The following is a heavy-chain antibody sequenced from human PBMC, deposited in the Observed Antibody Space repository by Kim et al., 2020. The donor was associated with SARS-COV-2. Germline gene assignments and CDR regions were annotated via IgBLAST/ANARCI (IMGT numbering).Heavy chain of an antibody. CDR3: ARGPWYSSSSGGWFDP. J-gene: IGHJ5*02. V-gene: IGHV4-34*01. CDR1: GGSFSGYY. Sequence: ETLSLTCAVYGGSFSGYYWSWIRQPPGKGLEWIGEINHSGSTNYNPSLKSRVTISVDTSKNQFSLKLSSVTAADTAVYYCARGPWYSSSSGGWFDPWGQGTLVTVSS. D-gene: IGHD6-6*01. CDR2: INHSGST.